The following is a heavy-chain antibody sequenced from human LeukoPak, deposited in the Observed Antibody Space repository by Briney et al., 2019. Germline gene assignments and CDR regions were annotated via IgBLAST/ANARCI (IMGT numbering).Heavy chain of an antibody. D-gene: IGHD2-15*01. J-gene: IGHJ6*02. CDR1: GYTFTSYY. CDR2: INPSGGST. V-gene: IGHV1-46*01. Sequence: ASVKVSCKASGYTFTSYYMHWVRQAPGQGLEWMGIINPSGGSTSYAQKFQGRVTITRDTSASTAYMELSSLRSEDTAVYYCARSEMSVGSRLMDVWGQGTTVTVSS. CDR3: ARSEMSVGSRLMDV.